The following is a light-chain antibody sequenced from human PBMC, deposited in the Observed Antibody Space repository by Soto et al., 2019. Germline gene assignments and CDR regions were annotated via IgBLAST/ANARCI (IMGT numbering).Light chain of an antibody. CDR3: QQRYSTPLP. Sequence: DIQMTQSPSSLSASVGDRVTITCRASQSISSYLNWYQQKPGKAPKLLIYAASSLRSGVPSRFSGSGSGTDFTLTISSLQPEYFATYYCQQRYSTPLPFGQGPKVDIK. CDR2: AAS. CDR1: QSISSY. J-gene: IGKJ1*01. V-gene: IGKV1-39*01.